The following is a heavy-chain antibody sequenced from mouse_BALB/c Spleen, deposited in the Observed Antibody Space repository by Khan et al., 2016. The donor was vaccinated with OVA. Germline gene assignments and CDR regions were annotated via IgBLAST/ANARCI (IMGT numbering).Heavy chain of an antibody. Sequence: EVELVESGGGLVKPGGSLKLSCAASGFTFSTFAMSWVRQTPEKRLEWVATINSDGDYTYYPDNVTGRFTISRDNAKNTLYLQINSLRSGDTAMYYCARSPYGNVAYWGQGTLVTVAA. V-gene: IGHV5-9-3*01. CDR1: GFTFSTFA. CDR3: ARSPYGNVAY. CDR2: INSDGDYT. D-gene: IGHD2-1*01. J-gene: IGHJ3*01.